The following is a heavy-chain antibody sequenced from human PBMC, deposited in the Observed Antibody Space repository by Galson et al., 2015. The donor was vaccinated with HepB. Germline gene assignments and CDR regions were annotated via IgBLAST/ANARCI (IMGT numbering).Heavy chain of an antibody. V-gene: IGHV5-51*01. J-gene: IGHJ4*02. CDR3: ARLQPHYYDLEY. D-gene: IGHD3-22*01. Sequence: QSGAEVKKPGEPLKISCKGSGAGYSSSTYWIAWVRQMPGKGLEWMGIIYPGDSTTKYNPSFQGQVTISADKSISTAYLQWSSLKASDTAMYYCARLQPHYYDLEYWGQGTLVAVSS. CDR1: GAGYSSSTYW. CDR2: IYPGDSTT.